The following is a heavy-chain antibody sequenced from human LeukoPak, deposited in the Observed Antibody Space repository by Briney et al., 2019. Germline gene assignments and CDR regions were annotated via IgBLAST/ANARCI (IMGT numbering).Heavy chain of an antibody. CDR3: ARRERYYYDSSGSADAFDI. V-gene: IGHV3-20*04. J-gene: IGHJ3*02. Sequence: PGGSLRLSCAASGFIFDDYGMSWVRQAPGKGLEWVSAINWNGGSTGYADSVKGRFTISRDNAENYLYLQMNSLRAEDTALYYCARRERYYYDSSGSADAFDIWGQGTMVTVSS. D-gene: IGHD3-22*01. CDR1: GFIFDDYG. CDR2: INWNGGST.